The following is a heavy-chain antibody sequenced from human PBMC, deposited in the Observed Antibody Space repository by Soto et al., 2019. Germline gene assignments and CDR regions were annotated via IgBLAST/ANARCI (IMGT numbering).Heavy chain of an antibody. CDR1: GGSISNYY. D-gene: IGHD3-10*01. CDR2: IYDSGST. Sequence: QVQLQESGPGLVKPSETLSLTCTVSGGSISNYYWSWIRQPPGKGLEWIGYIYDSGSTNSKPSLQILVTISVDTSKLQCSLALRAVTAADTAIYYCARARIRMVREVIKYNMDVWGQGTPVIVSS. V-gene: IGHV4-59*01. CDR3: ARARIRMVREVIKYNMDV. J-gene: IGHJ6*02.